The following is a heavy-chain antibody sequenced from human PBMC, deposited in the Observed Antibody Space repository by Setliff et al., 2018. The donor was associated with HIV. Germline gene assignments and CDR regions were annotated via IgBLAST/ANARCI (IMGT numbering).Heavy chain of an antibody. CDR2: IIPIFGTA. V-gene: IGHV1-18*04. D-gene: IGHD2-15*01. Sequence: ASVKVSCKASGYTFTSCFLHWVRQAPGQGLEWMGGIIPIFGTANYAQKLQGRVTMTTDTSTYTAFMELRSLKSDDTAVYYCARDRLTAGKYCSDSRCDDAFDIWGQGTMVTVSS. CDR3: ARDRLTAGKYCSDSRCDDAFDI. J-gene: IGHJ3*02. CDR1: GYTFTSCF.